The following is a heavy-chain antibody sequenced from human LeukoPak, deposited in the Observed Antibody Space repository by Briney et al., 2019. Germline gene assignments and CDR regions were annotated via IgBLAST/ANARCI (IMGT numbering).Heavy chain of an antibody. V-gene: IGHV3-11*04. J-gene: IGHJ6*02. CDR1: GFTFSDYY. CDR2: ISSSGSTI. Sequence: GGSLRLSCAASGFTFSDYYMSWIRQAPGKGLEWVSYISSSGSTIYYADSVKGRFTISRDNAKNSLYLQMNSLRAEDTAVYYCAREPHEAYYYYGMDVWGQGTTVTVSS. CDR3: AREPHEAYYYYGMDV.